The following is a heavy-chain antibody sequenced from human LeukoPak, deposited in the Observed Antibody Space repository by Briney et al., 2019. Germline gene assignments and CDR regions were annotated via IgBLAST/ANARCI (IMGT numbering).Heavy chain of an antibody. D-gene: IGHD1-26*01. CDR3: TTHKKWELPSDY. Sequence: GGSLRLSCAASGFTFSNAWMSLVRQAPGKGLEWVGRIKSKTDGGTTDYAAPVKGRFTISRDDSKNTLYLQMNSLKTEDTAVYYCTTHKKWELPSDYWGQGTLVTVSS. J-gene: IGHJ4*02. CDR1: GFTFSNAW. V-gene: IGHV3-15*01. CDR2: IKSKTDGGTT.